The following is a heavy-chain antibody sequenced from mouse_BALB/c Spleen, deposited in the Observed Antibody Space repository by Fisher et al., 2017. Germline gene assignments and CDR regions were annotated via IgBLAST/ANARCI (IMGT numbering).Heavy chain of an antibody. Sequence: RFTISRDNAKNTLYLQMSSLKSEDTAMYYCARDYYGSSFDYWGQGTTLTVSS. V-gene: IGHV5-4*02. J-gene: IGHJ2*01. CDR3: ARDYYGSSFDY. D-gene: IGHD1-1*01.